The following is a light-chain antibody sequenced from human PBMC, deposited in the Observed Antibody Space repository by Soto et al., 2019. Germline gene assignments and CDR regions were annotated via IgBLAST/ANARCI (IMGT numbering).Light chain of an antibody. V-gene: IGKV1-5*03. CDR1: QSIDRW. CDR3: QQYKTYTYA. J-gene: IGKJ2*01. CDR2: RAS. Sequence: DIQMTQSPSTLSASVGDRVTITCRASQSIDRWLAWYQQKPGKAPKLPIYRASSLESGVPSRFSGSGSGTEFTLTISSLQPDDFTTYDCQQYKTYTYAFAQGTKLEIE.